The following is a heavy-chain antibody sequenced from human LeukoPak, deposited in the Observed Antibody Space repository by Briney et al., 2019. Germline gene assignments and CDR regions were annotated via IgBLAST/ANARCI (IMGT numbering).Heavy chain of an antibody. Sequence: GGSLRLSCAASGFTFSDYYMSWVRQAPGKGLEWVSYITTSGSDTNYPDSVKGRFTISRENAKNSLYLHINSLRADDTAVYYCARVGPTGLRYFDWLPKPHYYYYYGMDVWGQGTRSPSP. CDR2: ITTSGSDT. J-gene: IGHJ6*02. CDR3: ARVGPTGLRYFDWLPKPHYYYYYGMDV. V-gene: IGHV3-11*06. D-gene: IGHD3-9*01. CDR1: GFTFSDYY.